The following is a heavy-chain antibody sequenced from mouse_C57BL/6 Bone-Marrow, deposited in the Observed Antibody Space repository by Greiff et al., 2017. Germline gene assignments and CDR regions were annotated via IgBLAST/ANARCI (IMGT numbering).Heavy chain of an antibody. V-gene: IGHV7-3*01. J-gene: IGHJ3*01. CDR1: GFTFTDYY. CDR3: AARGNNDWFAY. D-gene: IGHD2-1*01. Sequence: EVQVVEPGGGLVQPGGSLSLSCAASGFTFTDYYMSWVRQPPGKALEWLGFIRHKANGYTTEYSASVKGQFTISRATSQSILYLQMNALRAEDSAAYYCAARGNNDWFAYWGQGTLVTVSA. CDR2: IRHKANGYTT.